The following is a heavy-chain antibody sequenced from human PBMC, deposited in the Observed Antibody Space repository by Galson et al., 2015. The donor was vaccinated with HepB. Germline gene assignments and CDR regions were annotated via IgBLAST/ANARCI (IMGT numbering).Heavy chain of an antibody. CDR2: ISGSDDST. D-gene: IGHD3-10*01. CDR3: AAHTADGELTFDY. Sequence: SLRLSCAASGFAFSRYAMSWVRQAPGKGLEWVSAISGSDDSTYFADSGKGRFSIFRDNSKNTLYLQLNSLRAEDTAVYYCAAHTADGELTFDYWSQGSLVTVSS. J-gene: IGHJ4*02. CDR1: GFAFSRYA. V-gene: IGHV3-23*01.